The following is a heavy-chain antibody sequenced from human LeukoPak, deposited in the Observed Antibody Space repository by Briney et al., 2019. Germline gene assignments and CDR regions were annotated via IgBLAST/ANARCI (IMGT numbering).Heavy chain of an antibody. Sequence: ASVKVSCKASGYTFTSNYMHWVRQAPGQGPEWMGVISPSGGSTTYAQKLQGRVTMTTDTSTSTAYMELRSLRSDDTAVYYCAGDYGGMGACGYWGQGTLVTVSS. J-gene: IGHJ4*02. CDR1: GYTFTSNY. CDR2: ISPSGGST. D-gene: IGHD4-23*01. CDR3: AGDYGGMGACGY. V-gene: IGHV1-46*01.